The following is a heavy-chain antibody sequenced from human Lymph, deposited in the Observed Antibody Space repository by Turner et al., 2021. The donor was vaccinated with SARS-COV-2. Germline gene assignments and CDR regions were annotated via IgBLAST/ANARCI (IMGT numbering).Heavy chain of an antibody. CDR2: IYWSGGSI. Sequence: EVQLVESGGGLVQPGRSLRLSCAASGFTFDDYAMHWVRQAPGKGLEWVSGIYWSGGSIAYADSVKGRFTISRDNPKNSLYLQMNSLRAEDTAFYYCAKDLAGTYYSSFDYWGQGTLVTVSS. D-gene: IGHD1-26*01. CDR3: AKDLAGTYYSSFDY. CDR1: GFTFDDYA. V-gene: IGHV3-9*01. J-gene: IGHJ4*02.